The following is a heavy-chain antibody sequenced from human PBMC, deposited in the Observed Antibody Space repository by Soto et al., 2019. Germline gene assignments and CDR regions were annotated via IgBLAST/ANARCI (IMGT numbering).Heavy chain of an antibody. V-gene: IGHV4-38-2*01. CDR3: ARGDSSGYDHSWFDS. D-gene: IGHD3-22*01. CDR2: IYHSGKT. J-gene: IGHJ5*01. CDR1: GYSISSGYY. Sequence: SETLSLTCVVSGYSISSGYYWAWVRQPPGKELEWIGSIYHSGKTYYKPSLRSRVTVSVDTSKNQFSMKLISVTAADTAVYYCARGDSSGYDHSWFDSWGQGTLVTVSS.